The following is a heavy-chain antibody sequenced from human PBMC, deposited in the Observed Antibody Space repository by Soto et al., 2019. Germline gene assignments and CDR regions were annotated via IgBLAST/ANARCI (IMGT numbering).Heavy chain of an antibody. CDR1: GFTFSSYA. V-gene: IGHV3-30-3*01. CDR3: ARVGLEWLLLGAFDI. Sequence: ESGGGVVQPGRSLRLSCAASGFTFSSYAMHWVRQAPGKGLEWVAVISYDGSNKYYADSVKGRFTISRDNSKNTLYLQMNSLRAEDTAVYYCARVGLEWLLLGAFDIWGQGTMVTVSS. J-gene: IGHJ3*02. D-gene: IGHD3-3*01. CDR2: ISYDGSNK.